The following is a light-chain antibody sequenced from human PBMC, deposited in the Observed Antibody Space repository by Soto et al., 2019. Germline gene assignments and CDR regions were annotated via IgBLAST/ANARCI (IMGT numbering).Light chain of an antibody. CDR1: SSDVGAYDY. Sequence: QSVLTQPASVSGSPGQSIAISCIGTSSDVGAYDYVSWYQQHPDRAPKLMIYEVSNRPSGVSNRFSGSKSVNTATLTISGLQAEDEADYYCSSYTSSSTRVFGNGTKVTVL. CDR2: EVS. CDR3: SSYTSSSTRV. V-gene: IGLV2-14*03. J-gene: IGLJ1*01.